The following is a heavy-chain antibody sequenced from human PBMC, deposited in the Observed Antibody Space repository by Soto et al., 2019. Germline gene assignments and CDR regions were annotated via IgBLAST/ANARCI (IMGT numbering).Heavy chain of an antibody. J-gene: IGHJ4*02. CDR1: GYSFAGYW. CDR2: IDPSDSQT. V-gene: IGHV5-10-1*01. Sequence: GESLKISCKGSGYSFAGYWITWVRQKPGKGLEWMGRIDPSDSQTYYSPTFRGHVTISVTKSITTVFLQWSSLRASDTAMYYCARQIYDSDTGPNFQYYFDSWGQGTPVTVSS. CDR3: ARQIYDSDTGPNFQYYFDS. D-gene: IGHD3-22*01.